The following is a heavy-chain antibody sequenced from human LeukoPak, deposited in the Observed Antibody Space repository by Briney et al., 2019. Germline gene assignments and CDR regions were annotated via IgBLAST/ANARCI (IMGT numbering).Heavy chain of an antibody. D-gene: IGHD2-2*01. J-gene: IGHJ4*02. CDR1: GFTFSNYA. CDR3: ARSSSSEQLLDFDY. V-gene: IGHV3-23*01. CDR2: ISGSGGST. Sequence: GGSLRLSCAASGFTFSNYAMSWVRQAPGNGLEWVSAISGSGGSTYYADSVKGRFAISRDNSKNTLYLQVSSLRADDTALYYCARSSSSEQLLDFDYWGQGTLVTASS.